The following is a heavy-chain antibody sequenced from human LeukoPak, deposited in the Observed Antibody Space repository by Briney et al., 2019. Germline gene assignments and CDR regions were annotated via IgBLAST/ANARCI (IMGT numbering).Heavy chain of an antibody. V-gene: IGHV3-30*02. CDR1: GFTFSSYG. J-gene: IGHJ6*02. CDR3: AKALRYYGSGSYYPLTLNYYYYGMDV. Sequence: PGGSLRLSCAASGFTFSSYGVHWVRQAPGKGLEWVAFIRYDGSNKYYADSVKGRFTIPRDNSKNTLYLQMNSLRAEDTAVYYCAKALRYYGSGSYYPLTLNYYYYGMDVWGQGTTVTVSS. CDR2: IRYDGSNK. D-gene: IGHD3-10*01.